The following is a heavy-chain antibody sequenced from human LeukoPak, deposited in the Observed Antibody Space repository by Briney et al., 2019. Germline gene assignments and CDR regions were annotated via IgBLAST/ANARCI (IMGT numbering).Heavy chain of an antibody. Sequence: SVKVSFKASGCTFSSYSISWVRQAPGQGLEWMGCIIPIFGTANYAQKFQGRVTITTEESTSTAYMELSSLRSEDTAVYYCARGPDYTLTTFYYYYYMDVWGKGTTVTVSS. V-gene: IGHV1-69*05. D-gene: IGHD2-2*02. CDR2: IIPIFGTA. CDR3: ARGPDYTLTTFYYYYYMDV. J-gene: IGHJ6*03. CDR1: GCTFSSYS.